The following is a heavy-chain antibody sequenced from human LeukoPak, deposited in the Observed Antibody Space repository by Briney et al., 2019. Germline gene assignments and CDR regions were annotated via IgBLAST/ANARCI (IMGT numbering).Heavy chain of an antibody. Sequence: ASVKVSCKASGYTFTSYDINWVRQATGQGLEWMGWMNPKSGKTGYAQKFQGRVTMTRNTSISTAYMELSSLRSEDTAVYYCARANPYSRWVYDIWGQGTLVTVSS. CDR1: GYTFTSYD. V-gene: IGHV1-8*01. J-gene: IGHJ4*02. CDR3: ARANPYSRWVYDI. D-gene: IGHD2-8*01. CDR2: MNPKSGKT.